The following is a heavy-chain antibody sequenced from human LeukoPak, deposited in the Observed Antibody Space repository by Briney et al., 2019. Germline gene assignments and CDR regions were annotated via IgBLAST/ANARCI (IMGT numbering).Heavy chain of an antibody. CDR2: INAASGNT. J-gene: IGHJ3*02. CDR3: ASPYSSGSYYDTFTI. D-gene: IGHD3-10*01. V-gene: IGHV1-3*01. Sequence: GASVKVSCKASGYTFTNYVFHWVRQAPGQRLEWMGWINAASGNTKYSQTFQGRVTITRGTSASTAYMELSSLRSEDTAIYYCASPYSSGSYYDTFTIWGQGTMVIVSS. CDR1: GYTFTNYV.